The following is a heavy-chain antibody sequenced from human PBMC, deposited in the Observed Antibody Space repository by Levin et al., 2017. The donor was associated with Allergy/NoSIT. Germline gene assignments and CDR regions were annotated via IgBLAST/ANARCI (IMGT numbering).Heavy chain of an antibody. CDR3: ASPTARLAGAYYYAMDV. D-gene: IGHD6-19*01. CDR1: GGSITTSSFY. V-gene: IGHV4-39*01. CDR2: IYFSGTT. J-gene: IGHJ6*02. Sequence: SETLSLTCNVSGGSITTSSFYWGWIRQSPGKGLEWIGSIYFSGTTYYNPSLKSRVTISIDTSKNQFFLKLASVTAADTAVYYCASPTARLAGAYYYAMDVWGQGTTVIVSS.